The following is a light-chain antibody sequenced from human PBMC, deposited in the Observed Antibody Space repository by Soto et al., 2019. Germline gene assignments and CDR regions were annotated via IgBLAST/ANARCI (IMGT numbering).Light chain of an antibody. CDR1: QSIRND. Sequence: IQMTQSPSSLSASVGDRVTITSRASQSIRNDLGWYQQKPGKAPKLLIYAATTLQSGVPSRFSGSGSGTEFTLTISSLQPDDFATYYCQQYNSPLRTFGQGTKVDIK. V-gene: IGKV1-17*01. CDR2: AAT. CDR3: QQYNSPLRT. J-gene: IGKJ1*01.